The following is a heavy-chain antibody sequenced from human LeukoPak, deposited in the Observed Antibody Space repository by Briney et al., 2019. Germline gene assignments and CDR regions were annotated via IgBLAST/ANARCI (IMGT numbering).Heavy chain of an antibody. CDR3: AKVNYYQPYF. Sequence: PGGSLRLSCAASGFTLSSYAMSWVRQAPGKGLEWVSTIDVTTGGSYYADSVKGRFTISRDTFQNTLYLQLNSLRVDDTAVYYCAKVNYYQPYFWGQATLVTVSS. J-gene: IGHJ4*02. D-gene: IGHD2-2*01. CDR2: IDVTTGGS. CDR1: GFTLSSYA. V-gene: IGHV3-23*01.